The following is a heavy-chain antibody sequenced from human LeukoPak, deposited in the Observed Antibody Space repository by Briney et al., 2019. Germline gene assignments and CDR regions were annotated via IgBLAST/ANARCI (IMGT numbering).Heavy chain of an antibody. V-gene: IGHV1-2*02. CDR3: AREYYYDSSGYYSSFDY. Sequence: PGASVKVSCKASGYTFTGYYMHWVRQAPGQGLEWMGWINPNSGGTNYAQKFQGRVTMTRDTSISTAYMELSRLRSDDTAVYYCAREYYYDSSGYYSSFDYWGQGTLVTVSS. D-gene: IGHD3-22*01. CDR1: GYTFTGYY. J-gene: IGHJ4*02. CDR2: INPNSGGT.